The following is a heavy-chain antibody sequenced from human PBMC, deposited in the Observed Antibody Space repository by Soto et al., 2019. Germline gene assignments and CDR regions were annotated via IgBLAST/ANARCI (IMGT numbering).Heavy chain of an antibody. V-gene: IGHV3-23*01. D-gene: IGHD5-12*01. CDR3: AKSMTTTIIEELDY. Sequence: PGGSLRLSCEASGFIFSSYAMSWVRQAPGKGLVWVSGISGSGGKTYYADSAKGRFTISRDNSKNSLYLQMNSLRAEDTAVYYCAKSMTTTIIEELDYWGQGTLVTVSS. CDR1: GFIFSSYA. J-gene: IGHJ4*02. CDR2: ISGSGGKT.